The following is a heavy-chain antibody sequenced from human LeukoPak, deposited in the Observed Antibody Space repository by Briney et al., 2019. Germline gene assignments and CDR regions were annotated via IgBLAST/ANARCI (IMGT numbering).Heavy chain of an antibody. J-gene: IGHJ6*02. CDR1: GYTFTGYY. D-gene: IGHD6-13*01. CDR3: ARGPRYSSSSRYGMDV. CDR2: INPNSGGT. V-gene: IGHV1-2*02. Sequence: ASVKVSCKASGYTFTGYYMHWVRQAPGQGLEWMGWINPNSGGTNYAQKFPGRVTMTRDTSISTAYMELSRLRSDDTAVYYCARGPRYSSSSRYGMDVWGQGTTVTVSS.